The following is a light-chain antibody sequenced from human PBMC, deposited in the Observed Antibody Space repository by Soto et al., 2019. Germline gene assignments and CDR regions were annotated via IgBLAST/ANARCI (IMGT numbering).Light chain of an antibody. J-gene: IGKJ1*01. Sequence: EIVMTQSPATLSVSPGERATLSCRASQSVSSNLAWYQQKPGQAPRLLIYGAFTRATGFPARFSGSGSGTEFTLTISSLQSEDFAVYSCQQYNDWPRTFGQGTKVEIK. V-gene: IGKV3-15*01. CDR2: GAF. CDR3: QQYNDWPRT. CDR1: QSVSSN.